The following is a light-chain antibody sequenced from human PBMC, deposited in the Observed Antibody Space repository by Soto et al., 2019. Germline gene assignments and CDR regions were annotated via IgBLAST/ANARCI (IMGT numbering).Light chain of an antibody. CDR1: SSDVGSYNR. Sequence: SALTQPPSVSWSPGQSVTISCTGTSSDVGSYNRVSWYQQPPGTAPKLMIYDVSNRPSGIPDRFSGSKSGNAASLTISGLQAEDEADYYCSSYTTSSTYVFGTGTKVTVL. CDR3: SSYTTSSTYV. V-gene: IGLV2-18*02. CDR2: DVS. J-gene: IGLJ1*01.